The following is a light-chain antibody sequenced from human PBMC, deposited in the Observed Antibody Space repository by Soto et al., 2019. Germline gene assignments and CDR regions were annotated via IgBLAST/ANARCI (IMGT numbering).Light chain of an antibody. CDR1: SGNIANNY. Sequence: LTQPHSVSDSPGKTITISCTHSSGNIANNYVQWYQQRPGSAPTTVIFEDNQRPSGVPDRFSGSIDRSSKSAFLTISGLKPEDEATYYCQSYDNTNVIFGGGTQLTVL. V-gene: IGLV6-57*04. CDR3: QSYDNTNVI. CDR2: EDN. J-gene: IGLJ7*01.